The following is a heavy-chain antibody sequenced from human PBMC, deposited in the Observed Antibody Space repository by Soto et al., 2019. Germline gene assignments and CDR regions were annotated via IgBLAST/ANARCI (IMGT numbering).Heavy chain of an antibody. CDR3: ASRLERRVSPLAV. CDR1: GGSFSGYY. D-gene: IGHD1-1*01. CDR2: INHSGST. Sequence: QVQLQQWGAGLLKPSETLSLNYAVYGGSFSGYYWSWIRQPPGKGLEWIGEINHSGSTNYNPSLKSRVTISVDTSKNQFSLKLTSVTAADPAVYYCASRLERRVSPLAVWGQGTTVTVSS. V-gene: IGHV4-34*01. J-gene: IGHJ6*02.